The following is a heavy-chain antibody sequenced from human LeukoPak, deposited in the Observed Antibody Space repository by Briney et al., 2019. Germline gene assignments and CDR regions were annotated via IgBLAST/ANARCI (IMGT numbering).Heavy chain of an antibody. Sequence: ETLSLTCTVSGGSISSSSYYWGWIRQPPGKGLEWIGSIYYSGSTYYNPSLKSRVTISVDTSKNQFSLKLSSVTAADTAVYYCARGEGIAVAGISYYFDYWGQGTLVTVSS. CDR1: GGSISSSSYY. CDR3: ARGEGIAVAGISYYFDY. D-gene: IGHD6-19*01. V-gene: IGHV4-39*07. J-gene: IGHJ4*02. CDR2: IYYSGST.